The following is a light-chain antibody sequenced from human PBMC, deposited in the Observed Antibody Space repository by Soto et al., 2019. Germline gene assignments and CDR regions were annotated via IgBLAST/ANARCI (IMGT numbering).Light chain of an antibody. CDR1: NSSIGAGHA. V-gene: IGLV1-40*01. CDR2: GNA. Sequence: QAGMPQPASETVSPGQRVTISCTGSNSSIGAGHAVHWYRQFPGTAPKLLTCGNASRPSGVPDRFSASKSGTSASLAITGLQADDEADYSCQSYDSRLLGMIFVGGT. CDR3: QSYDSRLLGMI. J-gene: IGLJ7*01.